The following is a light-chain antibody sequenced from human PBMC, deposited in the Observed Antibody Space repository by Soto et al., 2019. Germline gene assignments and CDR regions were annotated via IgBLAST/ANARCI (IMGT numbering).Light chain of an antibody. V-gene: IGKV3-11*01. Sequence: EIVLTQAPATLSLSLGERATLSCRASQSVGSYLGWYQQKPGQAPRLLIYDASNRATGIPARFSGSGSGTDFSLTISRLEPEDFAVYFCQHYDRTFGQGTKVDIK. CDR1: QSVGSY. CDR3: QHYDRT. J-gene: IGKJ1*01. CDR2: DAS.